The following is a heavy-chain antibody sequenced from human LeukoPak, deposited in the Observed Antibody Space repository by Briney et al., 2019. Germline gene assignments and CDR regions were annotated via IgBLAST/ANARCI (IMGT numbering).Heavy chain of an antibody. CDR2: INPSGGST. V-gene: IGHV1-46*01. J-gene: IGHJ2*01. CDR3: ARTVDTAMVWDWYFDL. Sequence: ASVKVSCKASGYTFISYYMHWVRQAPGQGLEWMGIINPSGGSTSYAQKFQGRVTMTRDTSTSTVYMELSSLRSEDTAVYYCARTVDTAMVWDWYFDLWGRGTLVTVSS. D-gene: IGHD5-18*01. CDR1: GYTFISYY.